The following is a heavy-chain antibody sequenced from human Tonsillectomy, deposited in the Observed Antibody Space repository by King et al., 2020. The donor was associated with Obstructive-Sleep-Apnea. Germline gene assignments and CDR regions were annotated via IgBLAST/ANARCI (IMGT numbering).Heavy chain of an antibody. CDR3: ARDYDSSGYYLGYYYGMDV. D-gene: IGHD3-22*01. J-gene: IGHJ6*02. CDR2: IYYSAST. CDR1: GGSISRGGYY. V-gene: IGHV4-31*03. Sequence: QLQESGPGLVKPSQTLSLTCTFSGGSISRGGYYWSWIRQHPGKGLEWIGYIYYSASTYYNPSLKSRVTISVYTSKNQFSLKLSSVTAADTAVYYCARDYDSSGYYLGYYYGMDVWGQGTTVTVSS.